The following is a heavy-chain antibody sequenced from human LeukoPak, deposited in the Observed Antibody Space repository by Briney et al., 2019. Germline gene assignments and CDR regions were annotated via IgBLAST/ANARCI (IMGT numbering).Heavy chain of an antibody. CDR2: ISGSGGST. J-gene: IGHJ4*02. V-gene: IGHV3-23*01. CDR3: AKDPYYYDTSGYNGDY. Sequence: PGGSLRLSCAASGFTFSSYDMHWVRQAPGKGLEWVSSISGSGGSTYYADSVKGRFTISRDNSKNTLFLQMNSLRAEDTAVYYCAKDPYYYDTSGYNGDYWGQGTLVTVSS. CDR1: GFTFSSYD. D-gene: IGHD3-22*01.